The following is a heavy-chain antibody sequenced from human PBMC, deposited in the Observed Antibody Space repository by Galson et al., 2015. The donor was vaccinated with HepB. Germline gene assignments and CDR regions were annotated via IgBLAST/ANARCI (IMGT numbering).Heavy chain of an antibody. V-gene: IGHV5-51*01. J-gene: IGHJ6*02. Sequence: QSGAEVKKPGESLKISCKGSGYSFTSYWIGWVRQMPGKGLEWMGIIYPGDSDTRYSPSFQGQVTISADKSISTAYLQWSSLKASDTAMYYRARHIGDYGDYYYYYGMDVWGQGTTVTVSS. CDR3: ARHIGDYGDYYYYYGMDV. CDR2: IYPGDSDT. CDR1: GYSFTSYW. D-gene: IGHD4-17*01.